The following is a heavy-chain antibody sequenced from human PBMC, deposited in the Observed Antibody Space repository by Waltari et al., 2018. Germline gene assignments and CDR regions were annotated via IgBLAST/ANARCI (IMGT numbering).Heavy chain of an antibody. CDR3: ATAVGGNMEFDS. J-gene: IGHJ4*01. CDR2: INTHDGNT. V-gene: IGHV1-18*01. D-gene: IGHD6-19*01. Sequence: QVHLVQSGAEVKTPGASVKVSCKASAYTFSTYGLTWVRQAPGQGLEWLGWINTHDGNTNYAPSLQDRVTLTTDTSTYTAYMELNSLRPDDTAVYYCATAVGGNMEFDSWGHGSLVTVSS. CDR1: AYTFSTYG.